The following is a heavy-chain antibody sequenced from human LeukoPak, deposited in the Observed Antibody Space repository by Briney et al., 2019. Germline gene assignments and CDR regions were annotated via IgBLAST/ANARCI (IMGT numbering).Heavy chain of an antibody. CDR2: ISYDGSNK. D-gene: IGHD2-15*01. CDR1: GFTFCSYA. Sequence: GSLRLSCAAPGFTFCSYAMHWVRQAPGEGLEWGAVISYDGSNKNYADSVKGRFTLSRDKSKNTLYLQMNSLRAEDTAVYYCASLMLGYCSGGSCYSDSFDIWGQGTMVTVSS. J-gene: IGHJ3*02. CDR3: ASLMLGYCSGGSCYSDSFDI. V-gene: IGHV3-30*01.